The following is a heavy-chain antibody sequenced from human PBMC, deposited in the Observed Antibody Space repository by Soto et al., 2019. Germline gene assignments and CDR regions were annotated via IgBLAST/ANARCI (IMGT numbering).Heavy chain of an antibody. CDR2: INHSGST. D-gene: IGHD3-3*01. CDR3: ARFKYDSWGGYDACALDV. Sequence: SETLSLTCAVYGGSFSGYYWSWIRQPPGKGLEWIGEINHSGSTNYNPSLKSRVTISVATSKNQFSLKLSSVTAADTAVYYCARFKYDSWGGYDACALDVWGQGITVT. CDR1: GGSFSGYY. J-gene: IGHJ6*01. V-gene: IGHV4-34*01.